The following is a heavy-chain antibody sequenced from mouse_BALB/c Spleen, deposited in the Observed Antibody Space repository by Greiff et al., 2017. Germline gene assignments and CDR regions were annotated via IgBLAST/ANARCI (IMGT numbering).Heavy chain of an antibody. CDR1: GYSFTSYW. CDR3: TRGDYYGSSYNFDY. V-gene: IGHV1-5*01. CDR2: IYPGNSDT. Sequence: VQLKESGTVLARPGASVKMSCKASGYSFTSYWMHWVKQRPGQGLEWIGAIYPGNSDTSYNQKFKGKAKLTAVTSASTAYMELSSLTNEDSAVYYCTRGDYYGSSYNFDYGGQGTTLTVSS. J-gene: IGHJ2*01. D-gene: IGHD1-1*01.